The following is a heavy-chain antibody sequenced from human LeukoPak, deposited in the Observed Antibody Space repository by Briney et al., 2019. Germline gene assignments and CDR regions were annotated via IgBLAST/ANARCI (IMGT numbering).Heavy chain of an antibody. J-gene: IGHJ5*02. Sequence: SETLSLTCAVYGGSFSGYYWSWIRQPPGKGLEWIGEINHSGSTNYNPSLKSRVTISVDTSKNQFSLKLSSETAADTAVYYCARGPMVRGVIIRGNWFDPWGQGTLVTVSS. D-gene: IGHD3-10*01. CDR2: INHSGST. V-gene: IGHV4-34*01. CDR3: ARGPMVRGVIIRGNWFDP. CDR1: GGSFSGYY.